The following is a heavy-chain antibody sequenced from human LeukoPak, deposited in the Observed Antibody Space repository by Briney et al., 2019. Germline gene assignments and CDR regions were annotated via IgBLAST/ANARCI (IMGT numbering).Heavy chain of an antibody. CDR2: LYSGGDT. Sequence: GGSLRLSCAASGFTVSSNYMNWVRQAPGKGLEWVSVLYSGGDTYYTDSVKGRFTISRDNSKNTLYLQMNSLRVEDTAVYYCARDGLHSSSGAFDIWGQGTMVTVSS. CDR1: GFTVSSNY. CDR3: ARDGLHSSSGAFDI. V-gene: IGHV3-53*01. D-gene: IGHD6-6*01. J-gene: IGHJ3*02.